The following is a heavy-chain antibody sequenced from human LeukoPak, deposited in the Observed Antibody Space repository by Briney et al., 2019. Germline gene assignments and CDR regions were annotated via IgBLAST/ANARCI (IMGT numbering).Heavy chain of an antibody. Sequence: TGGSLRLSCAASGFTFSSYGMHWVRQAPGKGLEWVAVISYDGSNKYYADSVKGRFTISRDNSKNTLYLQMNSLKTEDTAVYYCASYRPLDYWGQGTLVTVSS. CDR1: GFTFSSYG. CDR3: ASYRPLDY. CDR2: ISYDGSNK. V-gene: IGHV3-30*03. J-gene: IGHJ4*02. D-gene: IGHD4-11*01.